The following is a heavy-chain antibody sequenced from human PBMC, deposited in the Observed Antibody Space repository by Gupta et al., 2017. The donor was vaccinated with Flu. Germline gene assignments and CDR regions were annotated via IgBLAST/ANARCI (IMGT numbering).Heavy chain of an antibody. V-gene: IGHV3-74*01. CDR2: INSDGSET. Sequence: EVQLVESGGGLVQPGGSLRVSCAASGLTFSPYWMYWVRQSPGKGLVGVSRINSDGSETNYADSVKGRFTISRDNAKNTLYLQMNSLGAEDTAVCYCASGDQARGGGNGMDVWCQGTTVTVSS. J-gene: IGHJ6*02. CDR1: GLTFSPYW. D-gene: IGHD7-27*01. CDR3: ASGDQARGGGNGMDV.